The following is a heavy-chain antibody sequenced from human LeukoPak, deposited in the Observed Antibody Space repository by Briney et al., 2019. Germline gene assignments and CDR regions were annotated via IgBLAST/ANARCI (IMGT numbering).Heavy chain of an antibody. CDR3: VKVYPTLTTSSVLGS. J-gene: IGHJ4*03. CDR1: GVIFSIYA. Sequence: GGSLRLSCAASGVIFSIYATHWGRQAPGKGLEWVTAISYNGDNKHYADPVKGRFTLSRDNSQNTVYIQIYALRAQNSAVYFCVKVYPTLTTSSVLGSWGQGTLVTVSS. D-gene: IGHD4-17*01. V-gene: IGHV3-30*18. CDR2: ISYNGDNK.